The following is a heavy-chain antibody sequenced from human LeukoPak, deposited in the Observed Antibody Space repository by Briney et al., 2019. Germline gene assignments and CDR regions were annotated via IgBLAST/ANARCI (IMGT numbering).Heavy chain of an antibody. CDR1: GYTFTSYD. V-gene: IGHV1-8*01. CDR3: ARVTGSIDY. J-gene: IGHJ4*02. Sequence: ASVKVSCKASGYTFTSYDINWVRQATGQGFEWMGWINLNSGNTGYAQNFQGRLTVTRDTSINTAYMELSTLRSEDTAIYYCARVTGSIDYWGQGTLVTVSS. D-gene: IGHD1-26*01. CDR2: INLNSGNT.